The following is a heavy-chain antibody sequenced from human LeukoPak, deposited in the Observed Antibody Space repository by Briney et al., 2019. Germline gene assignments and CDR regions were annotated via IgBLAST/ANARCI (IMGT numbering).Heavy chain of an antibody. V-gene: IGHV3-33*01. J-gene: IGHJ4*02. CDR1: GFTFGSYG. D-gene: IGHD6-13*01. CDR2: IWYDGSNK. CDR3: ARERGIAAAAAFDY. Sequence: GRSLRLSCAASGFTFGSYGMHWVRQAPGKGLEWVAVIWYDGSNKYYADSVKGRFTISRDNSKNTLYLQMNSLRAEDTAVYYCARERGIAAAAAFDYWGQGTLVTVSS.